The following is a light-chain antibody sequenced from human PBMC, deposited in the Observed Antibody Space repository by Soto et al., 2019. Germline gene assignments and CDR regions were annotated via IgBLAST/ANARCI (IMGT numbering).Light chain of an antibody. Sequence: QSALTQPASVSGSPGQSITISCTGTSSDVGDYNYVSWYQQHPGKVPKLMIYDVSNRPSGVSNRFSGSKSGNTASLTISGLQAEDEADYYCSSYSSRITLVIFGGGTQLTVL. V-gene: IGLV2-14*03. CDR1: SSDVGDYNY. CDR3: SSYSSRITLVI. CDR2: DVS. J-gene: IGLJ2*01.